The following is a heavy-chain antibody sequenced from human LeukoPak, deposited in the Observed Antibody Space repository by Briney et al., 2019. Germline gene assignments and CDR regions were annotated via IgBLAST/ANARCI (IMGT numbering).Heavy chain of an antibody. CDR2: IHYTGST. J-gene: IGHJ4*02. CDR1: GGSISSYY. Sequence: SETLSLTCTVSGGSISSYYWTWIRQPPGEGLGWIGYIHYTGSTNYNPSLESRVSISVDTSKKYFSLKLRSVTAADTAVYYCARVDDTSAIDYWGQGTLVTVSS. V-gene: IGHV4-59*01. CDR3: ARVDDTSAIDY. D-gene: IGHD3-22*01.